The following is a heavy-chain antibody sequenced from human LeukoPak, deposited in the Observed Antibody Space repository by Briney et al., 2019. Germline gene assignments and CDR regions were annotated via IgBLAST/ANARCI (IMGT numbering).Heavy chain of an antibody. Sequence: GRSLTPSRAASAFTFSSYSMNWVRQAPGKGREWVSSISSSSSYRYYADSVKGRFTISRDNAKNSLYLQMNSLRAEDTAVYFCARDTRRVVVAANDFWGQGTLVTVSA. CDR2: ISSSSSYR. J-gene: IGHJ4*02. CDR1: AFTFSSYS. V-gene: IGHV3-21*01. CDR3: ARDTRRVVVAANDF. D-gene: IGHD2-15*01.